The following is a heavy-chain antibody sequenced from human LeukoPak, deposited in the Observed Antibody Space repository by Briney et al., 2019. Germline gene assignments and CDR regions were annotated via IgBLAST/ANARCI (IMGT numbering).Heavy chain of an antibody. CDR3: AITRPYYYDSSGYYCDY. J-gene: IGHJ4*02. Sequence: ASVKVSCKVSGYTLTELSMHWARQAPGKGLEWMGGFDPEDGETIYAQKFQGRVTMTEDTSTDTAYMELSSLRSEDTAVYYCAITRPYYYDSSGYYCDYWGQGTLVTVSS. CDR1: GYTLTELS. CDR2: FDPEDGET. V-gene: IGHV1-24*01. D-gene: IGHD3-22*01.